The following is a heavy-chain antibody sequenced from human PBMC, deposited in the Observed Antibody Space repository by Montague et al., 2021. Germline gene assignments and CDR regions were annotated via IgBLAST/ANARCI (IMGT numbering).Heavy chain of an antibody. J-gene: IGHJ4*02. V-gene: IGHV4-4*02. CDR2: IYYSGTT. CDR1: GDPSICRLW. Sequence: SETLSLTCAATGDPSICRLWRTWVRQPPGKALVCCVDIYYSGTTNNNPSLTSPVPLSLDKYNNVFSLKLTSVTAADTAVYYCARGGTPLSRLPDSWGQGAIVILSS. D-gene: IGHD2/OR15-2a*01. CDR3: ARGGTPLSRLPDS.